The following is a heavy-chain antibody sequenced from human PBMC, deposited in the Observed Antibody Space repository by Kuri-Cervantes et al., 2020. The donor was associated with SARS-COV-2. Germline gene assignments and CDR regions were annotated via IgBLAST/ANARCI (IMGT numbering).Heavy chain of an antibody. D-gene: IGHD4-11*01. CDR1: GFSLNTSGMC. Sequence: SGPTLVKPTQTLTLTCTSSGFSLNTSGMCVSWIRQPPGKALEWLARIDWDDDKYYSTSLRTRLTISRDTSKNQVVLTMTNMDPVDTATYYCARIQATTVIADYWGQGTLVTVSS. CDR2: IDWDDDK. V-gene: IGHV2-70*11. J-gene: IGHJ4*02. CDR3: ARIQATTVIADY.